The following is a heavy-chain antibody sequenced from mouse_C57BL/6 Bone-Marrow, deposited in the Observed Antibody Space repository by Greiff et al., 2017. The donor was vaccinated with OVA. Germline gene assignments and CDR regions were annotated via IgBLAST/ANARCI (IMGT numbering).Heavy chain of an antibody. Sequence: VQLQQPGAELVKPGASVKLSCKASGYTFTSYWMHWVKQRPGQGLEWIGMIHPNSGSTNYNEKFKSKATLTVDKSSSTADMQLSSLTSEDTAVYYCARWSTTVDDWGQGTTLTVSS. D-gene: IGHD1-1*01. CDR2: IHPNSGST. CDR1: GYTFTSYW. V-gene: IGHV1-64*01. CDR3: ARWSTTVDD. J-gene: IGHJ2*01.